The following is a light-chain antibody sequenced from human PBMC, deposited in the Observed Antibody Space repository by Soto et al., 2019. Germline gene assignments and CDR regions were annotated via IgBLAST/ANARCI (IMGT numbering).Light chain of an antibody. CDR3: QQNHSVPIT. CDR2: GAS. J-gene: IGKJ5*01. Sequence: IQMTQSPSSLSASVGDRVTISCRASHSINTYVNWYLQKPGKAPDLLIYGASTLLSGVPSRFSGGGSGTDFTLTITGLHLEDFGTYYCQQNHSVPITFGQGTRLEIK. CDR1: HSINTY. V-gene: IGKV1-39*01.